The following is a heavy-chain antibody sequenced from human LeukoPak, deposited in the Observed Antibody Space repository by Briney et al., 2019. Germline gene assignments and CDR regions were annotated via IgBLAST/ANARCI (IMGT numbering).Heavy chain of an antibody. CDR3: ARVKSIAVAGTVNY. CDR1: GGSISSSSYY. CDR2: IYYSGST. D-gene: IGHD6-19*01. Sequence: SETLSLTCTVSGGSISSSSYYWGWIRQPPGKGLEWIGSIYYSGSTYYNPSLKSRVTISVDTSKNQFSLKLSSVTAADTAVYYCARVKSIAVAGTVNYWGQGTLVTVSS. V-gene: IGHV4-39*07. J-gene: IGHJ4*02.